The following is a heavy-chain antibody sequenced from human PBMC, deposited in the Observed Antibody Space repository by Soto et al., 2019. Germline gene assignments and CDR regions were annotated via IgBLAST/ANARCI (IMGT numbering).Heavy chain of an antibody. V-gene: IGHV1-8*01. CDR2: MNPNNGNT. CDR3: AKGPRTGGFDF. Sequence: QVQMVQSGAEVKKPGASVKVSCKASGYTFTSDDINWVRQATGQGREWMGWMNPNNGNTGYAQKFQARVTMTRDTSITTAYRELGILTSEDTAVYYCAKGPRTGGFDFWGQGPLVTVSS. J-gene: IGHJ4*02. D-gene: IGHD3-16*01. CDR1: GYTFTSDD.